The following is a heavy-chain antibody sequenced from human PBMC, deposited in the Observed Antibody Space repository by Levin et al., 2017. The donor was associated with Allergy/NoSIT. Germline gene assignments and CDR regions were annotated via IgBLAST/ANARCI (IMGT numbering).Heavy chain of an antibody. CDR2: INSDGSNT. J-gene: IGHJ4*02. CDR3: ARVTDTGYFAR. D-gene: IGHD2-21*02. V-gene: IGHV3-74*01. Sequence: LSLTCAASGFIFHNSWMHWVRPVPGKGLVWVSRINSDGSNTIYADSVKGRFTISRDNAKNTLYLQMNSLRVEDTALYYCARVTDTGYFARWGQGTLVTVSS. CDR1: GFIFHNSW.